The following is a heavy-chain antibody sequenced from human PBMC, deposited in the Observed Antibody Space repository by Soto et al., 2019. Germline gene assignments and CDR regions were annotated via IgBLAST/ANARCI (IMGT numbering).Heavy chain of an antibody. CDR2: INHSGST. D-gene: IGHD5-12*01. Sequence: PLQPLSLPRGVYGWTLIGFYWSRIRQPPRKGLEWIGEINHSGSTNYNPSLKSRVTISVDTSKNQFSLKLSSVTAADTAVYYCARGRGRWLQFGRGLDYWGQGTLVTVSS. CDR1: GWTLIGFY. V-gene: IGHV4-34*01. J-gene: IGHJ4*02. CDR3: ARGRGRWLQFGRGLDY.